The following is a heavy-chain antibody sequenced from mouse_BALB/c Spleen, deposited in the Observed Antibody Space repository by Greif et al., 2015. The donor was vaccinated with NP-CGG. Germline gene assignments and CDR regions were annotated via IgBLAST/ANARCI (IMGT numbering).Heavy chain of an antibody. CDR3: ATYHYGWYFDV. CDR2: IDPASGNT. Sequence: VQLQQSGAELVKPGASVKLSCTASGFNIKDTYMHWVKQRPEQGLEWIGRIDPASGNTKYDPKFQGKATITADTSSNTAYLQLSSLTSEDTAVYYCATYHYGWYFDVWGAGTTVTVSS. V-gene: IGHV14-3*02. D-gene: IGHD2-4*01. CDR1: GFNIKDTY. J-gene: IGHJ1*01.